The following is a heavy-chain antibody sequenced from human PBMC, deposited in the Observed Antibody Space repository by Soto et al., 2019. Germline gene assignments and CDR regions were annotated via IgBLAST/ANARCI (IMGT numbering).Heavy chain of an antibody. CDR3: AMGLAAAGPLDY. Sequence: GGSLRLSCAASVFTFSYSSMIWVRQAPGRGLEWVSTISGSGGTPYYADSVKGRFTISRDNSKNSLYLVLNSLRADDTAIYYCAMGLAAAGPLDYWGQGALVTVSS. V-gene: IGHV3-23*01. CDR2: ISGSGGTP. D-gene: IGHD6-13*01. J-gene: IGHJ4*02. CDR1: VFTFSYSS.